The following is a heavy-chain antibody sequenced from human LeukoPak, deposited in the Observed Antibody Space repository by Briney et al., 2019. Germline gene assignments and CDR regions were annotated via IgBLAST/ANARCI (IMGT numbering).Heavy chain of an antibody. V-gene: IGHV4-30-4*08. CDR3: ARVTLTPENQARITIFGVVISGGWFDP. CDR2: IYYSGST. J-gene: IGHJ5*02. Sequence: SETLSLTCTVSGGSISSGDYYWSWLRPPPGKGLEWIGYIYYSGSTYYNPSLKSRVTISVDTSKNQFSLKLSSVTAADTAVYYCARVTLTPENQARITIFGVVISGGWFDPWGQGTLVTVSS. D-gene: IGHD3-3*01. CDR1: GGSISSGDYY.